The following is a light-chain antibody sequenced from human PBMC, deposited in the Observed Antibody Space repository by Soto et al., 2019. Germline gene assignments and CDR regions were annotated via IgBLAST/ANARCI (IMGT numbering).Light chain of an antibody. CDR2: SDS. Sequence: QSVLTQPPSASGTPGQTVTISCTGSSSNVGGYIVNCYQQLPGTAPNLLIYSDSQRPSGVPDRLSASKSGTSASLAISALQSEDEADYYCSTWDDSRNAVMFGGGTKVTVL. V-gene: IGLV1-44*01. J-gene: IGLJ3*02. CDR1: SSNVGGYI. CDR3: STWDDSRNAVM.